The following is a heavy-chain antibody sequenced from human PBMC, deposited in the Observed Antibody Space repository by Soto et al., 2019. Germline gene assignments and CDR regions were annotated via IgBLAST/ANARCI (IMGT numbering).Heavy chain of an antibody. Sequence: QLQLQESGSGLVKPSQTLSLTCAVSGGSISSGGYSWSWIRQPPGKGLEWIGYIYHSGSTYYNPSLESRGTISVDRSKNQFSLKLSSVTAADTAVYYCAREVVAATGGMDVWGQGTTVTVSS. CDR3: AREVVAATGGMDV. D-gene: IGHD2-15*01. J-gene: IGHJ6*02. CDR1: GGSISSGGYS. V-gene: IGHV4-30-2*01. CDR2: IYHSGST.